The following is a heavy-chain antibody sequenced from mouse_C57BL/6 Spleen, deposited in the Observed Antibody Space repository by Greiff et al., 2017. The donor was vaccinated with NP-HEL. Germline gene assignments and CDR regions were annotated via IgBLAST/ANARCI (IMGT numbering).Heavy chain of an antibody. CDR3: ARIKA. Sequence: EVQLQQSGAELVKPGASVKLSCTASGFNIKDTYMHWVKQRPEQGLEWIGMIDPANGTTKYDPKFQGKATITADTSSNTAYLQLSSMTSEDTAVYYYARIKAWGQGTTLTVSS. CDR2: IDPANGTT. V-gene: IGHV14-3*02. D-gene: IGHD1-3*01. CDR1: GFNIKDTY. J-gene: IGHJ2*01.